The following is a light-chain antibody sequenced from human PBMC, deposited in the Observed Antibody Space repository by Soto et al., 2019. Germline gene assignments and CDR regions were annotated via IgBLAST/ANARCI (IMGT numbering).Light chain of an antibody. Sequence: QSVLTQPPSASGTPGQRVTISCSGSSANIGSNPVTWYQQVPGTAPKLVIYTNSQRPSGVPDRFSGTKSGTSGSLAISGLQSEDEADYYCATWDDSLNGWVLGGGTKVTVL. CDR3: ATWDDSLNGWV. CDR2: TNS. J-gene: IGLJ3*02. V-gene: IGLV1-44*01. CDR1: SANIGSNP.